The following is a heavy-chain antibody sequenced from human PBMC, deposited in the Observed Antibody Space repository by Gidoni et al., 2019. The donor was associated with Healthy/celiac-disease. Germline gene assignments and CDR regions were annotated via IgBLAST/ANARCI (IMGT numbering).Heavy chain of an antibody. D-gene: IGHD3-22*01. CDR3: AKDSNYDSSGYYAEANAFDI. Sequence: EVQLLESGGGLVQPGGSLRLSCAASGFTFSSYAMSWVRQAPGKGLEWVSAISGSGGSTYYADSVKGRFTISRDNSKNTLYLQMNSLRAEDTAVYYCAKDSNYDSSGYYAEANAFDIWGQGTMVTVSS. V-gene: IGHV3-23*01. J-gene: IGHJ3*02. CDR2: ISGSGGST. CDR1: GFTFSSYA.